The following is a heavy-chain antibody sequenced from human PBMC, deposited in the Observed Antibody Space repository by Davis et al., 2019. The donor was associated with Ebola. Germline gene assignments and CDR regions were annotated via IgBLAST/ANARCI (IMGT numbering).Heavy chain of an antibody. CDR1: GYTFTSYG. J-gene: IGHJ4*02. CDR3: ARENLAGSNDY. Sequence: ASVKVSCKASGYTFTSYGISWVRQAPGQGLEWMGWISAYNGNTNCPQKLQGRVTMTTNTSTTTIYMELRSLTSDDTAVYYCARENLAGSNDYWGQGTLVTVSS. D-gene: IGHD1-14*01. V-gene: IGHV1-18*01. CDR2: ISAYNGNT.